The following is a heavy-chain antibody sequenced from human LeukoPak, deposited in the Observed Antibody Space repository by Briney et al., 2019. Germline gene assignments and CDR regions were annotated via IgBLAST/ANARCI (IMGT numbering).Heavy chain of an antibody. D-gene: IGHD3-22*01. CDR1: GGTFSGYA. J-gene: IGHJ4*02. V-gene: IGHV1-69*01. Sequence: SVKVSCKASGGTFSGYAISWVRQAPGQGLEWMGGIIPIFGTANYAQKFQGRVTITADESTSTAYMELSSLRSEDTAVYYCARADTYYYDSSGYTFDYWGQGTLVTVSS. CDR3: ARADTYYYDSSGYTFDY. CDR2: IIPIFGTA.